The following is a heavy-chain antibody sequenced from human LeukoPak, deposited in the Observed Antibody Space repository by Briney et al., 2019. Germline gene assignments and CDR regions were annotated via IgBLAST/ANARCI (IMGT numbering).Heavy chain of an antibody. CDR2: ISYDGSNK. D-gene: IGHD6-13*01. J-gene: IGHJ4*02. CDR3: AKESRASSSWYVATGNYFDY. V-gene: IGHV3-30*18. CDR1: GFTFSSYG. Sequence: PGGSLRLSCAASGFTFSSYGMHWVRQAPGKGLEWVAVISYDGSNKYYADSVKGRFTISRDNSKNTLYLQMNSLRAKDTAVYYCAKESRASSSWYVATGNYFDYWGQGTLVTVSS.